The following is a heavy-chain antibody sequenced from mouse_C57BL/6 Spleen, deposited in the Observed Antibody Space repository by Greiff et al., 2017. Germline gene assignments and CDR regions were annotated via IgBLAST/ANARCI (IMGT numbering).Heavy chain of an antibody. D-gene: IGHD1-1*01. CDR3: ARGLGLITTVVPNWYFDV. CDR2: INPSSGYT. Sequence: VKLMESGAELARPGASVKLSCKASGYTFTSYTMHWVKQRPGQGLEWIGYINPSSGYTKYNQKFKDKATLTADKSSSTAYMQLSSLTSEDSAVYYCARGLGLITTVVPNWYFDVWGTGTTVTVSS. V-gene: IGHV1-4*01. CDR1: GYTFTSYT. J-gene: IGHJ1*03.